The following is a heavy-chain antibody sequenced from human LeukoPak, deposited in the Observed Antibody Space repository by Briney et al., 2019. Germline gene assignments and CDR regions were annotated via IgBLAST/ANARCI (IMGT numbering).Heavy chain of an antibody. J-gene: IGHJ4*02. CDR1: GYSISSGYY. CDR3: ARGYDSSGYPLDD. CDR2: IYHSGST. Sequence: SETLSLTCTVSGYSISSGYYWGWIRQPPGKGLEWIGSIYHSGSTYYNPSLKSRVTFSVDTSKNQFSLKLSSVTAADTAVYYCARGYDSSGYPLDDWGQGTLVTVSS. V-gene: IGHV4-38-2*02. D-gene: IGHD3-22*01.